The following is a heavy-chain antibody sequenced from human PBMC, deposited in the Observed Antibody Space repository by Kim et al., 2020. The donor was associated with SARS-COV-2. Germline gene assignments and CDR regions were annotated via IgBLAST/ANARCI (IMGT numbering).Heavy chain of an antibody. J-gene: IGHJ6*02. CDR1: GYTLTELS. CDR3: ATELLRYSSGLYGMDV. D-gene: IGHD6-19*01. CDR2: FDPEDGET. Sequence: ASVKVSCKVSGYTLTELSMHWVRQAPGKGLEWMGGFDPEDGETIYAQKFQGRVTMTEDTSTDTAYMELSSLRSEDTAVYYCATELLRYSSGLYGMDVWGQGTTVTVSS. V-gene: IGHV1-24*01.